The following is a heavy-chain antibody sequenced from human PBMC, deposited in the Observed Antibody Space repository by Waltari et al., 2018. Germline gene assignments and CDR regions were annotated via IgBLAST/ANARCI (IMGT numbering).Heavy chain of an antibody. Sequence: QLQLHESGPGLVKPSETLSLSCTISGGSMTSHYWTWIRQPPGKELESIGYIHNTGTTKYNPSLKSRVTISMDTSKNQFSLKLSSVTAADTAMYYCARVPVMTPGGGPFDHWGQGALVTVSS. D-gene: IGHD3-16*01. CDR3: ARVPVMTPGGGPFDH. V-gene: IGHV4-59*11. CDR2: IHNTGTT. J-gene: IGHJ4*02. CDR1: GGSMTSHY.